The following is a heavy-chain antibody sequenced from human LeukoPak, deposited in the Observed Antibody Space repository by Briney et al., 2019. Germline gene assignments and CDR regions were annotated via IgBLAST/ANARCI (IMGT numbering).Heavy chain of an antibody. CDR3: ARDRWQELSYYYYYGMDV. D-gene: IGHD1-7*01. V-gene: IGHV3-23*01. Sequence: PGGSLRLSCAGSGFTFSSYVMAWVRQTPEKALEWVAIISSNDSGTYYIDSVKGRFTISRDNSKNMLNLQMNSLRAEDTAVYYCARDRWQELSYYYYYGMDVWGQGTTVTVSS. J-gene: IGHJ6*02. CDR1: GFTFSSYV. CDR2: ISSNDSGT.